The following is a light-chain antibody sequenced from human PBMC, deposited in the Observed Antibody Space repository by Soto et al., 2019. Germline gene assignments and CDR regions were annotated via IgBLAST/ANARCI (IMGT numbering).Light chain of an antibody. J-gene: IGKJ1*01. Sequence: DVQMAQSPSSLSAAVGDRATITSPATQSISSYLNWYQQKPGKAPKLLIYAASSLQSGVPSRFSGGRSWTDLALTISSLQTEDYATYYCQQSYSTPPTFGQGTKV. CDR1: QSISSY. CDR3: QQSYSTPPT. V-gene: IGKV1-39*01. CDR2: AAS.